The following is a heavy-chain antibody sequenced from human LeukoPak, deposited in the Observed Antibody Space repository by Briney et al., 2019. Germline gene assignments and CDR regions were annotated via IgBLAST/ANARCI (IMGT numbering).Heavy chain of an antibody. V-gene: IGHV3-53*01. Sequence: GGSLRLSCAASGFTVSSNYMSWVRQAPGKGLEWVSVIYSGGSTYYADSVKGRFTISGDNSKNTLYLQMNSLRAEDTAVYYCARSRPYYDILTGYYIGDAFDIWGQGTMVTVSS. CDR3: ARSRPYYDILTGYYIGDAFDI. CDR2: IYSGGST. J-gene: IGHJ3*02. D-gene: IGHD3-9*01. CDR1: GFTVSSNY.